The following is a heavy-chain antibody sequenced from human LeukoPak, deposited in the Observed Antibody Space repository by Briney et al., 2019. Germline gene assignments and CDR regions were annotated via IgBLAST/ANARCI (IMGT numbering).Heavy chain of an antibody. CDR2: IYYSGST. CDR3: ARDHGATYFDY. J-gene: IGHJ4*02. D-gene: IGHD5-12*01. V-gene: IGHV4-31*03. Sequence: SQTLSLTCTVSGGFISSGGYYWSWIRQHPGKGLEWIGYIYYSGSTYYNPSLKSRVTISIDTSKNQFSLKLSSVTAADTAVHYCARDHGATYFDYWGQGTLVTVSS. CDR1: GGFISSGGYY.